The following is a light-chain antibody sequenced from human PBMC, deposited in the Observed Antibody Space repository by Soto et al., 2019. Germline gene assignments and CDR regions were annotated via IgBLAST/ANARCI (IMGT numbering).Light chain of an antibody. CDR2: DVS. J-gene: IGLJ1*01. CDR3: SSYTSSYSYV. V-gene: IGLV2-14*01. CDR1: SSDVGGYKY. Sequence: QSALTQPASVSGSPGQSITISCTGTSSDVGGYKYVSWYQQHPGKAPKLMIYDVSNRPSGVSDRFSGSKSGNTASLTISGLQSEYEADYYCSSYTSSYSYVFGTGTKLTVL.